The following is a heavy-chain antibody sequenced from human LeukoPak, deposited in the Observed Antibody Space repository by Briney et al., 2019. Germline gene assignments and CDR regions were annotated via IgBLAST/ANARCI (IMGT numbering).Heavy chain of an antibody. CDR1: GGSISSYY. D-gene: IGHD6-13*01. Sequence: SETLSLTCTVSGGSISSYYWSWIRQPAGKGLEWIGRIYTSGSTNYNPSLKSRVTMSVDTSKNQFSLKLSSVTAADTAVYYCAREQTAALVYYYYYMDVWGKGTTVTVSS. CDR3: AREQTAALVYYYYYMDV. J-gene: IGHJ6*03. V-gene: IGHV4-4*07. CDR2: IYTSGST.